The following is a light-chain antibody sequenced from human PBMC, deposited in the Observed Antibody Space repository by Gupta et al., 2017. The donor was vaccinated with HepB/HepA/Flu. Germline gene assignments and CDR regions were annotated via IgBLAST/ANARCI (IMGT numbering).Light chain of an antibody. CDR3: CSYAGSDTHVV. CDR2: DVS. V-gene: IGLV2-11*01. CDR1: SSDVGGYNY. Sequence: QSALTQPRSVSGSPGQSVTISCTGTSSDVGGYNYVSWYQQHPGKAPKLMIYDVSKRPSGVPDRFSGSKSGNTASLTISGLHAEDEADYYCCSYAGSDTHVVFGGGTKLTVL. J-gene: IGLJ2*01.